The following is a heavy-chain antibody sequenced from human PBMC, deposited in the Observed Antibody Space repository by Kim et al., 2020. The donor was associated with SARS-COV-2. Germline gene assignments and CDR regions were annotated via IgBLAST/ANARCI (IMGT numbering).Heavy chain of an antibody. V-gene: IGHV3-7*01. J-gene: IGHJ6*02. CDR3: ARGRTMDV. CDR2: IKQDGSEK. Sequence: GGSLRLSCAASGFTFSTYWMNWGRQAPGKGLEWVANIKQDGSEKYYVDSVKGRFTISRDNAQNSLYLQINSLRAEDTAVYYCARGRTMDVWGQGTTVTVSS. CDR1: GFTFSTYW.